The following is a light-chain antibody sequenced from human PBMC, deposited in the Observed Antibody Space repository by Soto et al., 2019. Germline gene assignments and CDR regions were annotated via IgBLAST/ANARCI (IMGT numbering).Light chain of an antibody. Sequence: EIVLTQSPVTLSVSPGERATLSCRASQTVKSDFAWYQQKPGQAPRLLIHGASTRATGIPARFSGSGSGTEVTLPISSLQSEDFAIFYCPQYPYWPPITFGHGTRLEIK. J-gene: IGKJ5*01. CDR1: QTVKSD. V-gene: IGKV3-15*01. CDR2: GAS. CDR3: PQYPYWPPIT.